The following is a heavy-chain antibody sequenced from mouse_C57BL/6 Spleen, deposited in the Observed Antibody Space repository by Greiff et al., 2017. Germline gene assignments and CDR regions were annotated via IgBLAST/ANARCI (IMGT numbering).Heavy chain of an antibody. D-gene: IGHD2-1*01. CDR1: GFTFSSYA. CDR3: ARDYYGNPFDY. CDR2: ISDGGSYT. J-gene: IGHJ2*01. V-gene: IGHV5-4*01. Sequence: EVQLVESGGGLVKPGGSLKLSCAASGFTFSSYAMSWVRQTPEKRLEWVATISDGGSYTYYPDNVKGRFTISRDNAKNNLYLQMSHLKSEDTAMYYCARDYYGNPFDYWGQGTTLTVSS.